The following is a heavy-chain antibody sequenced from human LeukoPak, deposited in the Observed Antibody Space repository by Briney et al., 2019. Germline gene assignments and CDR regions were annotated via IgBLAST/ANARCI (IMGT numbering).Heavy chain of an antibody. V-gene: IGHV3-30*04. Sequence: GGSLRLSCAASGFTFSSYAMHWVRQAPGKGLEWVAVISYDGSNKYYADSVKGRFTISRGNSKNTRYLQMNSLRAEDTAVYYCARDLINAVDYYYGMDVWGQGTTVTVSS. D-gene: IGHD6-19*01. CDR1: GFTFSSYA. CDR3: ARDLINAVDYYYGMDV. J-gene: IGHJ6*02. CDR2: ISYDGSNK.